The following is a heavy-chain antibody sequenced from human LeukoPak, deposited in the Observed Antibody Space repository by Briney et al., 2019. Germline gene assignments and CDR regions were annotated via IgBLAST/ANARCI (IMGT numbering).Heavy chain of an antibody. CDR3: ARDGVWAFDY. CDR1: GYTFTAYY. Sequence: ASVKVSCKASGYTFTAYYIYWVRQAPGQGLEWMGRINPSSGGTDYAQKFRGRVTMTRDASINTAYMELSSLRSDDTAVYYCARDGVWAFDYWGQGTLVTVSS. D-gene: IGHD3-16*01. CDR2: INPSSGGT. J-gene: IGHJ4*02. V-gene: IGHV1-2*06.